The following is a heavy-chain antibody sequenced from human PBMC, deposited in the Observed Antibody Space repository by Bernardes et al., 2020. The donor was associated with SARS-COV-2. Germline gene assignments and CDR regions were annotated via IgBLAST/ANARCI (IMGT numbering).Heavy chain of an antibody. V-gene: IGHV1-2*04. D-gene: IGHD3-22*01. CDR3: ARTMYYYDSSGSAAFDI. CDR1: GYTFTDYY. Sequence: ASVKVSCKASGYTFTDYYMHWVRQAPGQGLEWMGWINPNSGGTNYAQKFQGWVTMTRDTSISTAYMELSRLRSDDTAVYYCARTMYYYDSSGSAAFDIWGQGTMVTVSS. J-gene: IGHJ3*02. CDR2: INPNSGGT.